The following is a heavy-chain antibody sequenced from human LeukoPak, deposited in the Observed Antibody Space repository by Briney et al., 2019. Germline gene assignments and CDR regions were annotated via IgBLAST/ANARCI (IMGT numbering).Heavy chain of an antibody. CDR3: ARKRGVGVDTNAFDI. CDR2: ISPDSVEK. J-gene: IGHJ3*02. D-gene: IGHD3-3*01. CDR1: GYTFSDYY. V-gene: IGHV1-2*02. Sequence: ASVKVSCTASGYTFSDYYMHWVRQAPAQGLEWMAWISPDSVEKKYAQKFQGRVTMTRDTSISTAYMELSRLTSDDTAVYYCARKRGVGVDTNAFDIWGKGQWSPSLQ.